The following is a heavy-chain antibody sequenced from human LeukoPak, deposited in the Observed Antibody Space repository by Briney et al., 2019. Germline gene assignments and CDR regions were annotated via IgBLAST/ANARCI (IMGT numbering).Heavy chain of an antibody. CDR3: ARSYYDILTGYYPFDY. J-gene: IGHJ4*02. CDR2: ISAYNGNT. CDR1: RYTFTGYY. V-gene: IGHV1-18*04. Sequence: ASVKVSCKASRYTFTGYYMHWVRQAPGQGLEWMGWISAYNGNTNYAQKLQGRVTMTTDTSTSTAYMELRSLRSDDTAVYYCARSYYDILTGYYPFDYWGQGTLVTVSS. D-gene: IGHD3-9*01.